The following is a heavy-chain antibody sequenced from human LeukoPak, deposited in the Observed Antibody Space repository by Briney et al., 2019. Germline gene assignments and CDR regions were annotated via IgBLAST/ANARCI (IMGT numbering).Heavy chain of an antibody. V-gene: IGHV1-18*01. CDR1: GYTFTSYG. Sequence: EASVKVSCKASGYTFTSYGISWVRQAPGQGLEWMGWISAYNGNTNSAQKLQGRVTMTTDISTSTAYMELRSLRSDDTAVYYCARQSYRLSARPSDAFDIWGQGTMVTVSS. D-gene: IGHD6-6*01. CDR2: ISAYNGNT. CDR3: ARQSYRLSARPSDAFDI. J-gene: IGHJ3*02.